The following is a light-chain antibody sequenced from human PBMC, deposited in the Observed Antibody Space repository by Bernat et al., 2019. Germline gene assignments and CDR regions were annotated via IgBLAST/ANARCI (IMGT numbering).Light chain of an antibody. Sequence: ETVMTQSPATLSVSPGETATLSCRASQTVRNNLAWYQHKPGQAPRLLIYGASTRATGIPIRFSASASGTEFTLTISSLQSEDIAVYFCQQYDNWPWTFGQGTTVDIK. CDR2: GAS. CDR1: QTVRNN. J-gene: IGKJ1*01. V-gene: IGKV3-15*01. CDR3: QQYDNWPWT.